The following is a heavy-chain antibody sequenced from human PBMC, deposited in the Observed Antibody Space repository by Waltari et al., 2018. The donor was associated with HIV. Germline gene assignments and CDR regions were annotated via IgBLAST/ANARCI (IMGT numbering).Heavy chain of an antibody. Sequence: EVQLVESGGGLVKPGGSLRLTCAASGFPFSNAWRSWVRQAPGKGREWVGRIKSKTYGGTTDYAAPVKGRCTISRDDSKNTLYLQMNSLKTEDTAVYYCTTYDRARGFWGQGTMVTVSS. CDR2: IKSKTYGGTT. D-gene: IGHD1-1*01. J-gene: IGHJ3*01. CDR1: GFPFSNAW. CDR3: TTYDRARGF. V-gene: IGHV3-15*01.